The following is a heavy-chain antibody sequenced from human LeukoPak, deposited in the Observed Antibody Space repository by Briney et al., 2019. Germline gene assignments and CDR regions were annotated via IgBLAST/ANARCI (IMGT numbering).Heavy chain of an antibody. CDR1: GGSISSYY. V-gene: IGHV4-34*01. CDR2: INHSGST. CDR3: ARLNCSGGSCYPDY. D-gene: IGHD2-15*01. J-gene: IGHJ4*02. Sequence: SETLSLTCTVSGGSISSYYWSWIRQPPGKGLEWIGEINHSGSTNYNPSLKSRVTISVDTSKNQFSLKLSSVTAADTAVYYCARLNCSGGSCYPDYWGQGTLVTVSS.